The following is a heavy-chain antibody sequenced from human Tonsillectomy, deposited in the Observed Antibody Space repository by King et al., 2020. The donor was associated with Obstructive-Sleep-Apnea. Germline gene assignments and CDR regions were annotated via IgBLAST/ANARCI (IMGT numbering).Heavy chain of an antibody. Sequence: QLVQSGGGLVQPGGSLRLSCAASGVTFCSYSMNWVRQAPGKGLEWVSYISSRSSTRYYADSVKGRFTPPRDNAKNSLYLQMNSLIAEDTSVYYCAGDNLLTGYYNVPSDAFDIWGQGTMVTVSS. CDR2: ISSRSSTR. CDR1: GVTFCSYS. V-gene: IGHV3-48*04. CDR3: AGDNLLTGYYNVPSDAFDI. J-gene: IGHJ3*02. D-gene: IGHD3-9*01.